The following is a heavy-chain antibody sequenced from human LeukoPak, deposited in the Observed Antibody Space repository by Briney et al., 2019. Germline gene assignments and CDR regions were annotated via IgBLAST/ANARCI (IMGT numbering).Heavy chain of an antibody. CDR3: AGSSSPHDAFDI. J-gene: IGHJ3*02. CDR1: GYTFTSYD. CDR2: MNPNSGNT. V-gene: IGHV1-8*03. D-gene: IGHD1-26*01. Sequence: ASVKVSCKASGYTFTSYDINWVRQATGQGLEWMGWMNPNSGNTGYAQKFQGRVTITRNTSISTAYMELSSLRSEDTAVYYCAGSSSPHDAFDIWGQGTMVTVSS.